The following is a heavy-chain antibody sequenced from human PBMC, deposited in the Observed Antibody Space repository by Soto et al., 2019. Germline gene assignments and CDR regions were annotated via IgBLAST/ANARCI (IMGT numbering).Heavy chain of an antibody. CDR1: GFTFSTYA. CDR2: IGGSGDST. J-gene: IGHJ4*02. D-gene: IGHD6-19*01. V-gene: IGHV3-23*01. CDR3: AKERSSGWSFDY. Sequence: EVQLLESGGGLVQPGGSLRLSCAASGFTFSTYAMNWFRQAPGKGLEWVSGIGGSGDSTYYSDSVKGRFTVSRDNSKNTLYLQMNSLRAEDTAVFYCAKERSSGWSFDYWGQGTLVTVSS.